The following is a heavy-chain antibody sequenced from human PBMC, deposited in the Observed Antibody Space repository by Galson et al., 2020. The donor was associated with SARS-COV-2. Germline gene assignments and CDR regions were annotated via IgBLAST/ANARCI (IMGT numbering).Heavy chain of an antibody. CDR1: GYTFPSYG. Sequence: ASVKVSCKASGYTFPSYGISWVRQPPGQGLEWMGGISAYTGNTHYAQKLQGRVTMPTDTSTRTPYMALRSLRSDDRAVYYCARGPSENKLRYVDWSMLGAYYYYGMDVGGQGTTVTVAS. J-gene: IGHJ6*02. CDR3: ARGPSENKLRYVDWSMLGAYYYYGMDV. CDR2: ISAYTGNT. V-gene: IGHV1-18*04. D-gene: IGHD3-9*01.